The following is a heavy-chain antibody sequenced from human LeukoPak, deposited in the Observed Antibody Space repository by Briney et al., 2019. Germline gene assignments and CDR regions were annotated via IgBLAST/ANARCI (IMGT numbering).Heavy chain of an antibody. Sequence: SETLSLTCTVSGGSISSGGYYWSWIRQPPGKGLEWIGSIYYSGSTYYNPSLKSRVTISVDTSKNQFSLKLSSVTAADTAVYYCARFIAAAGTDYWGQGTLVTVSS. CDR2: IYYSGST. V-gene: IGHV4-39*07. D-gene: IGHD6-13*01. J-gene: IGHJ4*02. CDR3: ARFIAAAGTDY. CDR1: GGSISSGGYY.